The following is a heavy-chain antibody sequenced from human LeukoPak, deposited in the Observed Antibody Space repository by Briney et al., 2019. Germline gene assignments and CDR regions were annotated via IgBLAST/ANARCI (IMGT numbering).Heavy chain of an antibody. Sequence: PGRSLRLSCAASGFTFSSSVMHWVRQAPGKGLEWVAVTSHDGGIKDYGDSAKGRFTISRDNSKNTLYLQMNSLRPEDTAVYYCAREGYSSGSDGGFDIWGQGTLVTVSS. CDR2: TSHDGGIK. J-gene: IGHJ3*02. CDR3: AREGYSSGSDGGFDI. CDR1: GFTFSSSV. D-gene: IGHD6-19*01. V-gene: IGHV3-30*03.